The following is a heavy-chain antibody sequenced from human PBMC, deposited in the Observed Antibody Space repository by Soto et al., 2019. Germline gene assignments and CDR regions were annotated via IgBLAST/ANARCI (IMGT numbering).Heavy chain of an antibody. CDR1: GYTFTSYA. Sequence: ASVKVSCKASGYTFTSYAMHWGRQAPGQRLEWMGWINAGNGNTKYSQKFQGRVTITRDTSASTAYMELSSLRSEDTAVYYCARGLNGYLHYFDYWGQGTPVTVSS. CDR2: INAGNGNT. CDR3: ARGLNGYLHYFDY. J-gene: IGHJ4*02. D-gene: IGHD5-18*01. V-gene: IGHV1-3*01.